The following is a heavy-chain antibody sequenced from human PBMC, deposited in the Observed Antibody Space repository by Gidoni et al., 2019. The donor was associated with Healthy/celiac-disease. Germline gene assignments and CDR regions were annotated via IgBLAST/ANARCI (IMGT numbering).Heavy chain of an antibody. Sequence: VQLVQSGAAVKQPGSSDKVSCKASGGTFPSYAISWVRQAPGQGLEWLGGIIPICGTANYAQKFQGRVTITADKSTSTAYMELSSLRAEDTAVYYCARGLGNRGWKVCMDVWGQGTTVTVSS. D-gene: IGHD6-19*01. V-gene: IGHV1-69*06. CDR3: ARGLGNRGWKVCMDV. CDR1: GGTFPSYA. CDR2: IIPICGTA. J-gene: IGHJ6*02.